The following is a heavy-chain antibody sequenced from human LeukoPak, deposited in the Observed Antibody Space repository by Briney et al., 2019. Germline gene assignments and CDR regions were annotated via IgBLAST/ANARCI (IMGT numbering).Heavy chain of an antibody. CDR2: FDPEDGET. J-gene: IGHJ6*02. Sequence: ASVKVSCKVSGYTLTELSMHWVRQAPGKGLEWMGGFDPEDGETIYAQKFQGRVTMTEDTSTDTAYMELSSLRSEDTAVYYCASLPPAGPAALHYYYYYGMDVWGQGTTVTVSS. D-gene: IGHD2-2*01. CDR3: ASLPPAGPAALHYYYYYGMDV. CDR1: GYTLTELS. V-gene: IGHV1-24*01.